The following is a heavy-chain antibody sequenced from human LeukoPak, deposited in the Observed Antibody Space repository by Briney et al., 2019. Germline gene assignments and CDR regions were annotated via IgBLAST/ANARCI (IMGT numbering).Heavy chain of an antibody. CDR1: GGSISSSSYY. CDR3: ARNHCSGGSCYRLFGGRGTFGFDY. CDR2: TYYSATT. J-gene: IGHJ4*02. D-gene: IGHD2-15*01. Sequence: SETLSLTCIVSGGSISSSSYYWGWIRQPPGKGLEWIGTTYYSATTYYNPSLKSRVTISVDTSKNQFSLKLSSVTAADTAVYYCARNHCSGGSCYRLFGGRGTFGFDYWGQGTLVTVSS. V-gene: IGHV4-39*01.